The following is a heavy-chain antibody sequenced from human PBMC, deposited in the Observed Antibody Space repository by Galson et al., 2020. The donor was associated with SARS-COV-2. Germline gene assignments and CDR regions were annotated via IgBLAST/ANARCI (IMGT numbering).Heavy chain of an antibody. J-gene: IGHJ3*02. V-gene: IGHV4-31*03. CDR1: GDSISGGYY. CDR3: ARESGYCSGGLCYNSFDI. Sequence: SETLSLTCTVSGDSISGGYYWSWVRQVPGKGLEWIGNIYYSEGFHYHPSLEGRVSMSIDTSKKWFSLKLNAVTAADTAVYYCARESGYCSGGLCYNSFDIWGPGTMVTVSS. D-gene: IGHD2-15*01. CDR2: IYYSEGF.